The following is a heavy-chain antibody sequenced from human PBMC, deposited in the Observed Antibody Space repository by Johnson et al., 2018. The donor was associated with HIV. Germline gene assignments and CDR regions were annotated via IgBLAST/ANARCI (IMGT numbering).Heavy chain of an antibody. J-gene: IGHJ3*02. D-gene: IGHD3-22*01. CDR3: ARTGRRVVVRGGAFDI. CDR2: VSGSGNST. CDR1: GLTFDKYA. Sequence: VQLVESGGGLVRPGGSRRLSCAASGLTFDKYALSWVRQAAGKGLEWVSGVSGSGNSTYYADSVKGRFILSRDNSHNTLFLQMNTLRAEDTAIYYCARTGRRVVVRGGAFDIWGQGTLVTVSS. V-gene: IGHV3-23*04.